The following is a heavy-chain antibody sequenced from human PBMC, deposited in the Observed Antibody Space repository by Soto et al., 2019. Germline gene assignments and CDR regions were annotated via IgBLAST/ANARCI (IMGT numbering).Heavy chain of an antibody. CDR3: AIVRAGYSSSWYDYYYGMDV. Sequence: PSETLSLTCAVSGGSISSSNWWSWVRQPPGKGLEWIGEIYHSGSTNYNPSLKSRVTISVDKSKNQFSLKLSSVTAADTAVYYCAIVRAGYSSSWYDYYYGMDVWGQGTTVTVSS. CDR2: IYHSGST. J-gene: IGHJ6*02. CDR1: GGSISSSNW. V-gene: IGHV4-4*02. D-gene: IGHD6-13*01.